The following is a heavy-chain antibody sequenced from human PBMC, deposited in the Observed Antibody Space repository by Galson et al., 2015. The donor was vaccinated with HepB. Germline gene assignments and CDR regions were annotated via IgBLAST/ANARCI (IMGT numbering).Heavy chain of an antibody. D-gene: IGHD3-10*01. CDR2: IDPGHGET. CDR1: GYPFTDYY. Sequence: VKVSCKVSGYPFTDYYIHWVQQAPGKGLEWMGVIDPGHGETIYAEKFQGRVTITADTSTDTAYMDLSSLRPDDTAVYYCATGTAMIRGVITDYWGQGTRVTVSS. V-gene: IGHV1-69-2*01. CDR3: ATGTAMIRGVITDY. J-gene: IGHJ4*02.